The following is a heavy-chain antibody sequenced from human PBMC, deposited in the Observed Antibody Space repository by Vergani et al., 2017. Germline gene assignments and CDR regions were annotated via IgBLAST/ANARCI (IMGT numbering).Heavy chain of an antibody. V-gene: IGHV1-18*04. CDR2: ISAYNGNT. Sequence: QVQLVQSGAEVKKPGASVKVSCKASGYTFTSYGISWVRQAPGQGLEWMGWISAYNGNTNYAQKLQGRVTMTTDTSTSTAYMELRSLRSDDTAVYYCARDTEIVVVPAAPYYYYYYGMDVWGQGTTVTVSS. J-gene: IGHJ6*02. CDR1: GYTFTSYG. D-gene: IGHD2-2*01. CDR3: ARDTEIVVVPAAPYYYYYYGMDV.